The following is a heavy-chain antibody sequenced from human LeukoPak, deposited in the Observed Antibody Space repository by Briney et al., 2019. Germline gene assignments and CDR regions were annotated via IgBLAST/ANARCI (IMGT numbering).Heavy chain of an antibody. CDR1: GFTFNAYA. CDR2: VKGDGVTT. D-gene: IGHD6-19*01. CDR3: VRDTGSGWDFDY. V-gene: IGHV3-43*02. Sequence: PGGFLRLSCAASGFTFNAYAIHWVRQAPGKGLEWVSLVKGDGVTTDYANSVKGRFTVSRDNSKNSLYLQMSNLRTEDTALYYCVRDTGSGWDFDYWGQGTLVTVSS. J-gene: IGHJ4*02.